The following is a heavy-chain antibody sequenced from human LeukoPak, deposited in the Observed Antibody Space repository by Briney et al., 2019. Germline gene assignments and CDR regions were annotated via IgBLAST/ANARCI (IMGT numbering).Heavy chain of an antibody. CDR1: GASVSSSNW. Sequence: SATLSLTCAVSGASVSSSNWWMWVRQPPKKGLEWIGEIHHSGSTNYNPSLKSRVTMSVDTSKNQISLRLTSVTAADTAVYYCARGLYGSDSFWGQGNLVTVSS. CDR3: ARGLYGSDSF. D-gene: IGHD6-19*01. V-gene: IGHV4-4*02. CDR2: IHHSGST. J-gene: IGHJ4*02.